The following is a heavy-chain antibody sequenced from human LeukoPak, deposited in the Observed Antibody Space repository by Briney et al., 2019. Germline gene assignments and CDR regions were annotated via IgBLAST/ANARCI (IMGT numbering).Heavy chain of an antibody. Sequence: SQTLSLTCAISGDSVSTNSGGWNWIRQPPSRGLEWLGRTYYSRSNWYNDYAVSVKSRITINPDTSKNQFSLKLSSVTAADTAVYYCARNLAGHFGGFYFDDWGQGTLVTVSS. D-gene: IGHD2-21*01. CDR3: ARNLAGHFGGFYFDD. CDR2: TYYSRSNWYN. CDR1: GDSVSTNSGG. V-gene: IGHV6-1*01. J-gene: IGHJ4*02.